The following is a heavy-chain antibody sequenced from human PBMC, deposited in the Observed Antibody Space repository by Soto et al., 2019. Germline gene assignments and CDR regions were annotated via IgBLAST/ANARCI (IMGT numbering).Heavy chain of an antibody. CDR3: ARAVLSSSRPSYYQYGMDV. CDR1: GGTFSSNS. D-gene: IGHD6-19*01. Sequence: QVQLVQSGAEVKRPGSSVKVSCKASGGTFSSNSINWVRQAPGQGLEWMGSIIPLFGTTDYAQNFQGRVKISADKFTNPAYMELSSLRSEDTAVYFCARAVLSSSRPSYYQYGMDVWGQGTTVTVSS. V-gene: IGHV1-69*06. J-gene: IGHJ6*02. CDR2: IIPLFGTT.